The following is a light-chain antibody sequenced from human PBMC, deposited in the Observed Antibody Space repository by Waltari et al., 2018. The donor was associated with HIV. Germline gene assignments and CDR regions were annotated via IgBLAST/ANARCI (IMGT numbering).Light chain of an antibody. V-gene: IGKV3-11*01. CDR2: AAS. CDR1: QSISSY. CDR3: QQHSNWPLIT. Sequence: VLTQSTVTLSLSPVERATLSCRASQSISSYLAWYQQKPGQSPSLLIYAASNRASGIPARFSGSVSWTNFTLTISSLEPEDFAFYYCQQHSNWPLITFGPGTKVDVK. J-gene: IGKJ3*01.